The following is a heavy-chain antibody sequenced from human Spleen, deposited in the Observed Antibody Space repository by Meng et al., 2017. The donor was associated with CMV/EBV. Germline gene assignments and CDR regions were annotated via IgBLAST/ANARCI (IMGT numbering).Heavy chain of an antibody. V-gene: IGHV1-18*01. CDR3: ARGSSGWYSYYGMDV. CDR1: GYTFTSFG. J-gene: IGHJ6*02. D-gene: IGHD6-19*01. CDR2: TSVYNRNT. Sequence: ASVKVSCKTSGYTFTSFGISWVRQAPGQGPEWVGWTSVYNRNTTYAQRFQGRVTLTTDTSTSTAYMELRSLRSDDTAVYYCARGSSGWYSYYGMDVWGQGTTVTVSS.